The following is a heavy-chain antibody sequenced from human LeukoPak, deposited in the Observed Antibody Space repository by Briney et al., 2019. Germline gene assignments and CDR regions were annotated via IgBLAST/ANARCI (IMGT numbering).Heavy chain of an antibody. J-gene: IGHJ4*02. Sequence: SQTLSLTCTVSGDSISSGNYYWTWIRQPAGKGLEWIGRIYTSGSTNYNPSLKSRVTISVDTSKNQFSLKLSSVTAADSAVYYCATLGYSYGTDYWGQGTLVTVSS. V-gene: IGHV4-61*02. CDR3: ATLGYSYGTDY. CDR2: IYTSGST. CDR1: GDSISSGNYY. D-gene: IGHD5-18*01.